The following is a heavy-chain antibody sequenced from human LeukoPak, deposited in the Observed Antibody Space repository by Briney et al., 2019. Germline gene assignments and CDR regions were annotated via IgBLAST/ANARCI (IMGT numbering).Heavy chain of an antibody. CDR1: GFTFDDYA. J-gene: IGHJ2*01. V-gene: IGHV3-9*01. CDR3: TTFDL. CDR2: ISWNSGSI. Sequence: GRSLRLSCAASGFTFDDYAMHWVRHAPGKGLEWVSVISWNSGSIAYADPVKGRFTISRDNAKNSLYLQRNRLRAEDTALYYCTTFDLWGRGTLVTVSS. D-gene: IGHD1-26*01.